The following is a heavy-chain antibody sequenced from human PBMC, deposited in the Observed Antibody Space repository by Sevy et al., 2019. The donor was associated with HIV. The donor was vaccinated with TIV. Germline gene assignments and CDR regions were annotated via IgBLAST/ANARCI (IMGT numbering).Heavy chain of an antibody. V-gene: IGHV3-64D*06. CDR1: GFSFSNSA. D-gene: IGHD3-3*01. J-gene: IGHJ6*02. CDR3: VKDPDYNFWRGDYGMDV. CDR2: ISSDGVST. Sequence: GGSLRLSCSGSGFSFSNSAMNWVRQTPGKGLKYVSAISSDGVSTYYTDSVRGGFTISRDNSKNILYLQMSSLRVEDTAVYYCVKDPDYNFWRGDYGMDVWGQGTTVTVSS.